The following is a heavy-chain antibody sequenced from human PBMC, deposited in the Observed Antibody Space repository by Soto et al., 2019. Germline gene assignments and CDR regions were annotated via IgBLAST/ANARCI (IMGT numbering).Heavy chain of an antibody. CDR3: AKGGSGNYLTYYYYYGMDV. Sequence: QVQLVESGGGVVQPGRSLRLSCAASGFSLSNNGMHWVRQAPGKGLEWVAVISYDGNNKYYADSVKGRFTISRDNSKNTVDVEMNNLRAEDTAMYYCAKGGSGNYLTYYYYYGMDVWGQGTTVTVSS. CDR2: ISYDGNNK. V-gene: IGHV3-30*18. CDR1: GFSLSNNG. J-gene: IGHJ6*02. D-gene: IGHD3-22*01.